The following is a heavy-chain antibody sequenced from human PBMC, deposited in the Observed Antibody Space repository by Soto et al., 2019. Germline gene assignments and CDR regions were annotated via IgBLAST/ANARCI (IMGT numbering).Heavy chain of an antibody. D-gene: IGHD1-1*01. J-gene: IGHJ3*02. CDR3: ARVERGTATTVVDAFDI. V-gene: IGHV4-39*01. Sequence: SETLSLTCTVSGGSISSSSYYWGWIRQPPEKGLEWIGSIYYSGSTYYKPSLKSRVTISVDTSKNQFTLKMSSVTAADTALYYCARVERGTATTVVDAFDIWGPGTMVTVSS. CDR1: GGSISSSSYY. CDR2: IYYSGST.